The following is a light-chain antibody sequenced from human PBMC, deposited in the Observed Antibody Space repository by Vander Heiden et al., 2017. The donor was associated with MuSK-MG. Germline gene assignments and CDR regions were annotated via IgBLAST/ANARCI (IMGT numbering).Light chain of an antibody. V-gene: IGKV3-15*01. Sequence: EIVMTQSPATLSVSPGERATISCRASQSVSSNLAWYQQKPGQAPRLLIYGASTRDTGIPARFSGSGYGREFTLTISSRQSEDFAVYYCQQHNNWPPSTFGQGTKVEIK. CDR1: QSVSSN. CDR2: GAS. CDR3: QQHNNWPPST. J-gene: IGKJ2*02.